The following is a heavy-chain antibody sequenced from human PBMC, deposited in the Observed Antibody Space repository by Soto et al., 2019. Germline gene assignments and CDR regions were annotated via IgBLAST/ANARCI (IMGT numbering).Heavy chain of an antibody. Sequence: QVQLVESGGNVVQPGRSLRLSCVASGSTFSNYALHWVRQAPGKGLEWVALISYDGSDKYFADSVKGRFTISRDNSKNTLSLQLNRLRAEDTAIYYCARPLLLFGTSDAFDIWGQGTMVTVSS. V-gene: IGHV3-30-3*01. J-gene: IGHJ3*02. CDR2: ISYDGSDK. CDR3: ARPLLLFGTSDAFDI. CDR1: GSTFSNYA. D-gene: IGHD3-10*01.